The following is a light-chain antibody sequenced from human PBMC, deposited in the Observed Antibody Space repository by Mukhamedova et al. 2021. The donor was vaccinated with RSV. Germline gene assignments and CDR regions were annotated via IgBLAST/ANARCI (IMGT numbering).Light chain of an antibody. Sequence: WYQRRVHGKAPKRLIYAASSLQSGVPSRFSGSGSGTEFTLTISSLRPEDFATYYCLQHNSYPFTFGPGTKVDIK. CDR3: LQHNSYPFT. J-gene: IGKJ3*01. CDR2: AAS. V-gene: IGKV1-17*01.